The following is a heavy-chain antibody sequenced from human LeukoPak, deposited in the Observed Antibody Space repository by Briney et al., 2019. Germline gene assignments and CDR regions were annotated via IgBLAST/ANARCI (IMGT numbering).Heavy chain of an antibody. V-gene: IGHV3-23*01. CDR3: AKVRLVVVAATDNNWFDP. J-gene: IGHJ5*02. D-gene: IGHD2-15*01. CDR1: GFTFSSYA. Sequence: TGGSLRLSCAASGFTFSSYAMSWVRQAPGKGLEWVSAISGSGGSTYYADSVKGRFTISRDNSKNTLYLQMNSLRAEDTAVYYCAKVRLVVVAATDNNWFDPWGQGTLVTASS. CDR2: ISGSGGST.